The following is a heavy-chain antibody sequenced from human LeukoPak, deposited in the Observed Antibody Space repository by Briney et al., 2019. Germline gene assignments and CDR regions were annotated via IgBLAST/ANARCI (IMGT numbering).Heavy chain of an antibody. Sequence: SETESLTCTVSGGSVSSGNYYWSWIRQPPGKGLEWIGYFYYSGSTNYSPSLKSRFTTSVDTSKNQFCLKLSSVTAADTAVYYCATCRDEFGDYGFTSWGQGSPV. V-gene: IGHV4-61*01. CDR3: ATCRDEFGDYGFTS. D-gene: IGHD3-16*01. J-gene: IGHJ5*02. CDR1: GGSVSSGNYY. CDR2: FYYSGST.